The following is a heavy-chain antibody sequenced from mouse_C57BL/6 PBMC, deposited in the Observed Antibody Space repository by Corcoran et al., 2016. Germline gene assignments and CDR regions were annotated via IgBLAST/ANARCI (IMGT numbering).Heavy chain of an antibody. CDR3: ARRVGSLYYFDY. J-gene: IGHJ2*01. CDR2: INTYSGVP. Sequence: QIQLVQSGPELKKPGETVKISCKASGYTFTTYGMSWVKQAPGKGLKWMGWINTYSGVPTYADDFKGRFAFSLETSASTAYLQINNLKNEDTATYFCARRVGSLYYFDYWGQGTTLTVSS. V-gene: IGHV9-3*01. D-gene: IGHD1-1*01. CDR1: GYTFTTYG.